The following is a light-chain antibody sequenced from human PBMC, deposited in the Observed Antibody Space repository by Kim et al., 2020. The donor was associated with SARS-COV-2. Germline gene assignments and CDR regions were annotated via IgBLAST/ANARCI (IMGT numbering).Light chain of an antibody. J-gene: IGKJ2*02. CDR2: DAF. Sequence: LSPRERATHSCRASQSVARNYLAWYQQKPGQAPRLLIYDAFTRATGISDRFSGSGSGTDFTLTISRLEPEDFAVYYCQQYGSSPCTFGQGTKLEI. CDR1: QSVARNY. V-gene: IGKV3-20*01. CDR3: QQYGSSPCT.